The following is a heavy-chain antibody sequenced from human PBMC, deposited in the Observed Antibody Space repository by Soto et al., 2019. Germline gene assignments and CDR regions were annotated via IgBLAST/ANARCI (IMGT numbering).Heavy chain of an antibody. CDR1: GDSVSNNGAT. V-gene: IGHV6-1*01. CDR3: ARDPPDFNSGFDY. J-gene: IGHJ4*02. CDR2: AYYRSRWRY. D-gene: IGHD2-15*01. Sequence: QTLSLTCAICGDSVSNNGATWNWIRQSPSRGLEWLGRAYYRSRWRYDYATSVRGRITINPDTSKNQFSLQLNSVTPEDTAVYYCARDPPDFNSGFDYWGQGTPVTVSS.